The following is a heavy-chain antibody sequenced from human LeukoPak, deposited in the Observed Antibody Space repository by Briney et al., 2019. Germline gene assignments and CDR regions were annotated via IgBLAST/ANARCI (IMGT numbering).Heavy chain of an antibody. V-gene: IGHV1-18*01. Sequence: ASVKVSCKASGYTFTSYGISWVRQAPGQGLEWMGWISAYNGNTNYAQKLQGRVTMTTDASTSTAYMELRSLRSEDTAVYYCARVRLLYGGNSGLYYYYYYMDVWGKGTTVTISS. J-gene: IGHJ6*03. CDR2: ISAYNGNT. CDR1: GYTFTSYG. CDR3: ARVRLLYGGNSGLYYYYYYMDV. D-gene: IGHD4-23*01.